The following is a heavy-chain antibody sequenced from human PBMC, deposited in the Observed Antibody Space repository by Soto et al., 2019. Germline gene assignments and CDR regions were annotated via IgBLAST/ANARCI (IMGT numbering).Heavy chain of an antibody. CDR3: ARDGASEQRYAFYI. Sequence: GGSLRLSCAASGFTVSSNYMSWVRQAPGKGLEWVSVIYSGGSTYYADSVKGRFTISRDNSKNTLYLQMNSLRAEDTAVYYCARDGASEQRYAFYIWGQGTMVTVSS. CDR2: IYSGGST. D-gene: IGHD6-25*01. J-gene: IGHJ3*02. CDR1: GFTVSSNY. V-gene: IGHV3-53*01.